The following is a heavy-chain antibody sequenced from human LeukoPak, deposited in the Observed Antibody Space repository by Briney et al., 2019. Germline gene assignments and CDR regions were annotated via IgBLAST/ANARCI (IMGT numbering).Heavy chain of an antibody. D-gene: IGHD1-7*01. V-gene: IGHV3-33*08. Sequence: GGSLRLSCAASGFPFSSYSMTWVRQAPGKGLEWVAVIWYDGSNKYYADSVKGRFTISRDNSKNTLYLQMNSLRAEDTAVYYCARDRGTYWNYVTYYFDYWGQGTLVTVSS. CDR3: ARDRGTYWNYVTYYFDY. CDR1: GFPFSSYS. J-gene: IGHJ4*02. CDR2: IWYDGSNK.